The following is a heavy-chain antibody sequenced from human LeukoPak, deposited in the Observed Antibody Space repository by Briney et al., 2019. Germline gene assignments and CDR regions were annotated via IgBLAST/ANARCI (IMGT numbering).Heavy chain of an antibody. D-gene: IGHD6-13*01. CDR3: AKLIAAGIPRVYYYYYGMDV. V-gene: IGHV3-23*01. CDR2: IIGSGGST. J-gene: IGHJ6*02. Sequence: QPGGSLRLSCAASGFTFSSYAMSWVRQAPGKGLEWVSAIIGSGGSTYYADSVKGRFTISRDNSKNTLYLQMNSLRAEDTAVYYCAKLIAAGIPRVYYYYYGMDVWGQGTTVTVSS. CDR1: GFTFSSYA.